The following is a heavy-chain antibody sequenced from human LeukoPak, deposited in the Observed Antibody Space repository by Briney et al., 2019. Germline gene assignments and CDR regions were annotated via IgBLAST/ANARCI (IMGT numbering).Heavy chain of an antibody. Sequence: GGSLRLSCAASGFTFSRYEMNWVRQAPGKGLVWVSYISSSGSTIYYADSVKGRFTISRDNAKNSLYLQMNSLRAEDTAVYCCAELGITMIGGVWGKGTTVTISS. D-gene: IGHD3-10*02. CDR2: ISSSGSTI. V-gene: IGHV3-48*03. J-gene: IGHJ6*04. CDR1: GFTFSRYE. CDR3: AELGITMIGGV.